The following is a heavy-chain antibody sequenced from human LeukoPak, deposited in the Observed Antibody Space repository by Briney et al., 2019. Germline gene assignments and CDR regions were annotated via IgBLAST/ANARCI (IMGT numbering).Heavy chain of an antibody. CDR2: ISYDGSNK. J-gene: IGHJ5*02. D-gene: IGHD3-22*01. V-gene: IGHV3-30*03. CDR1: GFTFSSYG. CDR3: ARHVHSSSWSTYYYDSSGPDWFDP. Sequence: GGSLRLSCAASGFTFSSYGMHWVRQAPGKGLEWVAVISYDGSNKYYADSVKGRFTISRDNSKNTLYLQMNSLRAEDTAVYYCARHVHSSSWSTYYYDSSGPDWFDPWGQGTLVTVSS.